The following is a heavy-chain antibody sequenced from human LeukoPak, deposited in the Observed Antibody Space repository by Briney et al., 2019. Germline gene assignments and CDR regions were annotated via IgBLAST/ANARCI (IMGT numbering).Heavy chain of an antibody. V-gene: IGHV1-69*05. D-gene: IGHD6-19*01. CDR2: IIPIFGTA. CDR1: GGTLSSYA. J-gene: IGHJ4*02. Sequence: ASVKVSCKASGGTLSSYAICCVRQAPGQGLEWMGGIIPIFGTANYAQKFQGRVTITTDESPSTAYMELSSLRSEDTGVYCCARDPGIAVAGTDVFDYWGQGTLVTVSS. CDR3: ARDPGIAVAGTDVFDY.